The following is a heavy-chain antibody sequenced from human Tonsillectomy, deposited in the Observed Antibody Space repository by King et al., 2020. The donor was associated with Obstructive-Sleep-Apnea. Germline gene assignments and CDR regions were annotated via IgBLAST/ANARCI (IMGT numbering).Heavy chain of an antibody. D-gene: IGHD1-26*01. J-gene: IGHJ4*02. CDR3: AKGGSYYDSPFDY. V-gene: IGHV3-43*01. CDR1: GFTFDDYT. CDR2: ISWDVGST. Sequence: EVQLVESGGVVVQPGGSLRLSCAASGFTFDDYTMHWVRQAPGKGLEWVSLISWDVGSTYYEDSVKGRFTISRDNSKNSLYLQMNSLRTKDTALYYCAKGGSYYDSPFDYWGQGTLVTVSS.